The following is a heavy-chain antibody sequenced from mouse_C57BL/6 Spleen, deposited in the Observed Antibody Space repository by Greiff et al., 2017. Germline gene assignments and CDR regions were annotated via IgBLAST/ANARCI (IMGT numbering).Heavy chain of an antibody. Sequence: EVQLQQSGPELVKPGASVKISCKASGYTFTDYYMNWVKQSHGKSLEWIGDINPNNGGTSYNQKLKSKATLTVDKSSSTAYMELRSLTSEDSAVYYCAIYYGYDGPYWYFDVWGTGTTVTVSS. CDR1: GYTFTDYY. J-gene: IGHJ1*03. CDR3: AIYYGYDGPYWYFDV. D-gene: IGHD2-2*01. CDR2: INPNNGGT. V-gene: IGHV1-26*01.